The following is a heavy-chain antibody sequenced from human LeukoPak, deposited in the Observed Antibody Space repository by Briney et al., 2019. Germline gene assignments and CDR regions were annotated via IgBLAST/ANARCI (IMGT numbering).Heavy chain of an antibody. V-gene: IGHV3-20*04. Sequence: GGTLRLSCAASGFTFSSYGMSWVRQAPGKGLEWVSGINWNGGSTGYADSVKGRFTISRDNAKNSLYLQMNSLRAEDTALYYCARRDIVVVPAAIFGAFDIWGQGTMVTVSS. CDR2: INWNGGST. CDR1: GFTFSSYG. CDR3: ARRDIVVVPAAIFGAFDI. D-gene: IGHD2-2*02. J-gene: IGHJ3*02.